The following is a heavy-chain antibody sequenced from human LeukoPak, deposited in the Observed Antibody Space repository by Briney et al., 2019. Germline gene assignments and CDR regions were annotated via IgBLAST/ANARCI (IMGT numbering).Heavy chain of an antibody. D-gene: IGHD6-19*01. V-gene: IGHV1-2*02. CDR1: GYTFTSYD. CDR3: ARDEQWLVPGDY. CDR2: INPNSGGT. J-gene: IGHJ4*02. Sequence: GASVKVSCKASGYTFTSYDFSWVRQAPGQGLEWMGWINPNSGGTNYAQKFQGRVTMTRDTSISTAYMELSRLRSDDTAVYYCARDEQWLVPGDYWGQGTLVTVSS.